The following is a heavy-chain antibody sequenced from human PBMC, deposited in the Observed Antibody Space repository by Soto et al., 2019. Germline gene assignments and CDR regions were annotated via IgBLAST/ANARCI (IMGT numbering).Heavy chain of an antibody. Sequence: SETLSLTCTVSGGSISSYYWSWIRQPPGKGLEWIGYIYYSGSTNYNPPLKSRVTISVDTSKNQFSLKLSSVTAADTAVYYCARGSIAVGSRPYYFDYWGQGTLVTVSS. V-gene: IGHV4-59*01. CDR3: ARGSIAVGSRPYYFDY. D-gene: IGHD6-19*01. CDR2: IYYSGST. J-gene: IGHJ4*02. CDR1: GGSISSYY.